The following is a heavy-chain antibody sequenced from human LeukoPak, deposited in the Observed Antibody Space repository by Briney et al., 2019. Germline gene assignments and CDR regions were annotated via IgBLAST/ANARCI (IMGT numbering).Heavy chain of an antibody. Sequence: GGSLRLSCAASGFTFSSYGMHWVRQAPGKGLEWVSVIYPDGSTYHADSVKGRFTISRDNSKNTLFLQMNTLRADDTAVYHCARTNPIYGDYDYWGQGTLVTVSS. CDR2: IYPDGST. CDR3: ARTNPIYGDYDY. CDR1: GFTFSSYG. V-gene: IGHV3-NL1*01. D-gene: IGHD4-17*01. J-gene: IGHJ4*02.